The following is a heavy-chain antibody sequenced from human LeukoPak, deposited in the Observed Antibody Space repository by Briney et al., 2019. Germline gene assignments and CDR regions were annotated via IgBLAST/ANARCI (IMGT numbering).Heavy chain of an antibody. Sequence: SETLSLTCTVSGGSISSSSYFWGWIRQPPGKGPDWIGSIYYTGSTYYNPSLKRRVTISIDTSKNQFSLKLSSVTAADTAVYHCARVGISGSYYSVQHWGQGTLVTVSS. D-gene: IGHD1-26*01. CDR3: ARVGISGSYYSVQH. J-gene: IGHJ1*01. V-gene: IGHV4-39*07. CDR1: GGSISSSSYF. CDR2: IYYTGST.